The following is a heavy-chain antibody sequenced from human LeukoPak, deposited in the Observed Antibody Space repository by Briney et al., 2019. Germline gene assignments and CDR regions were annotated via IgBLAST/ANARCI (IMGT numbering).Heavy chain of an antibody. J-gene: IGHJ4*02. Sequence: SETLSLTCAVYGGSFSGYYWSWIRQPPGKGLEWIGEINHSGSTNYNPSLKSRVTISVDTSKNQFSLKLSSVTAADTAVYYCARDSRYFDWLFYFDYWGQGTLVTVSS. CDR3: ARDSRYFDWLFYFDY. CDR1: GGSFSGYY. D-gene: IGHD3-9*01. V-gene: IGHV4-34*01. CDR2: INHSGST.